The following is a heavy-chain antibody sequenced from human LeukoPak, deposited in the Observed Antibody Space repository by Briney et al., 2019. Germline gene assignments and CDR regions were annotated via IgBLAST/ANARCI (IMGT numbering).Heavy chain of an antibody. Sequence: GGSLRLSCAASGFIFSSHGMHWVRQAPGKGLEWLAFIRYDGSNKYYGDSVKGRFTIFRDNSKNTVYLQMNSLRADDTAVYYFASHGPLTECGFDPWGQGTLVTVSS. CDR2: IRYDGSNK. CDR3: ASHGPLTECGFDP. V-gene: IGHV3-30*02. CDR1: GFIFSSHG. D-gene: IGHD3-9*01. J-gene: IGHJ5*02.